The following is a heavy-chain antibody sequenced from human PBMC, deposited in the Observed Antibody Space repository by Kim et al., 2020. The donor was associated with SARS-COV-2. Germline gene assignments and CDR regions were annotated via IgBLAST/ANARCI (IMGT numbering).Heavy chain of an antibody. CDR2: INTGNGNT. Sequence: ASVKVSCKASGYTFTSYAMHWVRQAPGQRLEWMGWINTGNGNTKYSQKFQGRVTITRDTSASTAYMELSSLRSEDTAVYYCARGRVQVGFGELLADFDYWGQGTLVTVSA. V-gene: IGHV1-3*04. CDR1: GYTFTSYA. D-gene: IGHD3-10*01. CDR3: ARGRVQVGFGELLADFDY. J-gene: IGHJ4*02.